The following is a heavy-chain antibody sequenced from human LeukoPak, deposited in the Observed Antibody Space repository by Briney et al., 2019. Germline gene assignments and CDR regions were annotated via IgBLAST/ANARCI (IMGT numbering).Heavy chain of an antibody. V-gene: IGHV4-31*03. Sequence: PSETLSLTCTVSGGSISSGGHYWSWIRQHPGKGLEWIVYIHYTGGTYYNPSLQSRVTISIDTSKSQFSLKLNSVTAADTAVYYCARDRVEDGSGRYCVIDYWGQGTLVTVSS. D-gene: IGHD2-21*02. CDR2: IHYTGGT. CDR3: ARDRVEDGSGRYCVIDY. J-gene: IGHJ4*02. CDR1: GGSISSGGHY.